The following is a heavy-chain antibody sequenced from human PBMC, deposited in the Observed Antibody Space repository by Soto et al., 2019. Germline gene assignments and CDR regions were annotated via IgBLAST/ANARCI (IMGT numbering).Heavy chain of an antibody. CDR2: IKQDGSEK. J-gene: IGHJ4*02. D-gene: IGHD6-19*01. V-gene: IGHV3-7*05. CDR1: GFTFSSYW. Sequence: GESLKISCAASGFTFSSYWMSWVRQAPGKGLEWVANIKQDGSEKYYVDSVKGRFTISRDNAKNSLYLQMNSLRAEDTAVYYCARDRGIAVAGTDYWGQGTLVTVSS. CDR3: ARDRGIAVAGTDY.